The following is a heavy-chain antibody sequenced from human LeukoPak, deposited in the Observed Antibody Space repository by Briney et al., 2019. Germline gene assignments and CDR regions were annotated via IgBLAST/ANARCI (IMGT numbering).Heavy chain of an antibody. Sequence: ASVKVSCKASGYTFNDYYMHWVRQAPGQGLEWMGWIDPYSGGTNYAQKFRGRVTMTRDTSISTAYMELSRLSSDDTAEYYCARGNYYGSGPLFDAWGQGTLVTVSS. D-gene: IGHD3-10*01. V-gene: IGHV1-2*02. CDR3: ARGNYYGSGPLFDA. CDR1: GYTFNDYY. J-gene: IGHJ5*02. CDR2: IDPYSGGT.